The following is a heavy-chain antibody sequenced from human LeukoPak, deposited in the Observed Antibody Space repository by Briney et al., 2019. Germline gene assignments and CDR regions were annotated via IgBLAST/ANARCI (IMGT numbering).Heavy chain of an antibody. CDR3: ARDADGLGPTSDH. CDR1: GFAFSTYW. CDR2: ITSDGSTT. J-gene: IGHJ4*02. V-gene: IGHV3-74*01. Sequence: AGGSLRLSCAASGFAFSTYWMHWFRQAPGKGLVWVSRITSDGSTTTYADSVKGRFTISRDNAKNTLFLQMNSLRAEDTAVYFCARDADGLGPTSDHWGQGTLVTVSS. D-gene: IGHD1-26*01.